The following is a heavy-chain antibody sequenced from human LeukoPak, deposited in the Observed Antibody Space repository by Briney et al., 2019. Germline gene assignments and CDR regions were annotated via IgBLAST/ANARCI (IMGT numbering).Heavy chain of an antibody. D-gene: IGHD6-6*01. V-gene: IGHV4-39*07. J-gene: IGHJ4*02. CDR1: DDSITSTTYY. CDR3: AREASGSSPSLAYAIDQ. Sequence: PSETLSLTCTVSDDSITSTTYYWGWLRQPPGKALEWIGSVYYSGSTYYNPSFNSRVTISLDMSKNQFSLKLNSVTAADTAVYFCAREASGSSPSLAYAIDQWGQGTQVTVSS. CDR2: VYYSGST.